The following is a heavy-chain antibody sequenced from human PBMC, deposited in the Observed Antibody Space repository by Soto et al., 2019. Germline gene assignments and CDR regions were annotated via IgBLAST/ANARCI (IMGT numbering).Heavy chain of an antibody. D-gene: IGHD3-16*02. CDR3: AREPRGGAGAGYPYYLAY. J-gene: IGHJ4*02. CDR2: IIPIFGTA. CDR1: GGTFSSYA. Sequence: GASVKVSCKASGGTFSSYAISWVRQAPGQGLEWMGGIIPIFGTANYAQKFQGRVTITADKSTSTAYMELSSLRSEDTAVYYCAREPRGGAGAGYPYYLAYWGQGTLVTVSS. V-gene: IGHV1-69*06.